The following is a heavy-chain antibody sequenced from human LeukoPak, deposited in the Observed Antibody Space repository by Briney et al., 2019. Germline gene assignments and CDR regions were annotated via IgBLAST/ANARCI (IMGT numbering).Heavy chain of an antibody. J-gene: IGHJ6*03. CDR2: IYHSGRT. CDR3: ARDRITMVREPRNPRKYYYYMDV. Sequence: SETLSLTCTVSGYSISSGYYWGWIRQPPGKGLEWIGSIYHSGRTFYNPSLKSRVTISVDTSKNQFSLKLSSVTAADTAVYYCARDRITMVREPRNPRKYYYYMDVWGKGTTVTVSS. V-gene: IGHV4-38-2*02. D-gene: IGHD3-10*01. CDR1: GYSISSGYY.